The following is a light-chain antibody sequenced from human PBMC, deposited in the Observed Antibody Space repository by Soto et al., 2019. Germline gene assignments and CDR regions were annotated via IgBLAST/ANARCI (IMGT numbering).Light chain of an antibody. V-gene: IGLV1-40*01. CDR2: GNT. Sequence: QSVLTQPPSVSGTPGQRVTISCTGSSSNIGAGHDVHWYQQLPRTAPKLLIYGNTNRPSGVPDRFSGSKSGTSASLAITGLQAEDEADYYCQSHDSSLSAWVFGGGTKLTVL. J-gene: IGLJ3*02. CDR1: SSNIGAGHD. CDR3: QSHDSSLSAWV.